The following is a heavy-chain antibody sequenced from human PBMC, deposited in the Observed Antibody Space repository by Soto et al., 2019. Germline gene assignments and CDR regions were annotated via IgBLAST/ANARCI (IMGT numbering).Heavy chain of an antibody. CDR3: TKVYASSYRTDH. J-gene: IGHJ4*02. CDR1: GFTFSNSA. D-gene: IGHD2-8*01. V-gene: IGHV3-23*01. CDR2: SIGRTNNT. Sequence: EVHLLESGGGLVQPGGSLRLSCAASGFTFSNSAMTWVRQALGKGPEWVASIGRTNNTHYADAVRGRFAISRANSQNTLFLQTNRLATNNTAVYFCTKVYASSYRTDHWGPRTLVTVS.